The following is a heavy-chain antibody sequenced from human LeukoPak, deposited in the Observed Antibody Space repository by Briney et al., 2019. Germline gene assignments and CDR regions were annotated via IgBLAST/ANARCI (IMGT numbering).Heavy chain of an antibody. CDR2: IYYSGST. CDR1: GGSISSYY. J-gene: IGHJ6*02. D-gene: IGHD6-13*01. CDR3: ARIPYSSIAYYYYGMDV. V-gene: IGHV4-59*01. Sequence: SETLSLTCTVSGGSISSYYWSWIRQPPGKGLEWIGYIYYSGSTNYNPSLKSRVTISVDTSKNQFSLKLSSVTAADTAVYYCARIPYSSIAYYYYGMDVWGQGTTVTVSS.